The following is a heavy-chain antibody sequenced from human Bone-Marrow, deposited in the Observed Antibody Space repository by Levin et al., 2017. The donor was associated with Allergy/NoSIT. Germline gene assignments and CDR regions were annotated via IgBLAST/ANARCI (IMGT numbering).Heavy chain of an antibody. J-gene: IGHJ3*02. CDR1: GFTFDDYG. V-gene: IGHV3-20*04. D-gene: IGHD6-13*01. Sequence: GESLKISCAASGFTFDDYGMSWVRQAPGKGLEWVSGINWNGISTGYADSVKGRFTISRDNAKNSVYLQMNSLRAEDTALYYCAKYSTSWHQSAFDIWGHGTMVTVSS. CDR2: INWNGIST. CDR3: AKYSTSWHQSAFDI.